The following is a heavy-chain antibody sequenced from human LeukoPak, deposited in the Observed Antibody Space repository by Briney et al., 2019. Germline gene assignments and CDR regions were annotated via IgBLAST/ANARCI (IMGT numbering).Heavy chain of an antibody. CDR2: IRYDGSNK. D-gene: IGHD3-10*01. CDR3: AKYVFSYGAGSYLAH. V-gene: IGHV3-30*02. Sequence: GGSLRLSCAASGFTFSSYGMHWVRQAPGKGLEWVAFIRYDGSNKYYADSVKGRFTISRDNSKNTLYLQMNSLRAEDTAVYYCAKYVFSYGAGSYLAHWGRGTLVSASS. J-gene: IGHJ4*02. CDR1: GFTFSSYG.